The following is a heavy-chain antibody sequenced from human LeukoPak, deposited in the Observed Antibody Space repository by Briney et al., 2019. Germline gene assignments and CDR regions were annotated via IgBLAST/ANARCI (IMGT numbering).Heavy chain of an antibody. CDR3: ARGPYSSGWYGLDY. D-gene: IGHD6-19*01. J-gene: IGHJ4*02. CDR2: INPSGGST. Sequence: GASVKVSCKTSGYNFIYYYIHWVRQAPGQGLEWMALINPSGGSTSYAQKFQGRVTMTRETSTSTVYMELRSLRSEDTAVYYCARGPYSSGWYGLDYWGQGTLVTVSS. V-gene: IGHV1-46*01. CDR1: GYNFIYYY.